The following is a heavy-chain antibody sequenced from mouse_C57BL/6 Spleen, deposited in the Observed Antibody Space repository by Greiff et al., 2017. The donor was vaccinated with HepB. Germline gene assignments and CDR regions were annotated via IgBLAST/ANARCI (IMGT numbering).Heavy chain of an antibody. CDR2: IYPGDGDT. CDR3: ARVLLRSYAMDY. CDR1: GYAFSSSW. D-gene: IGHD1-1*01. V-gene: IGHV1-82*01. J-gene: IGHJ4*01. Sequence: VQLQQSGPELVKPGASVKISCKASGYAFSSSWMNWVKQRPGKGLEWIGRIYPGDGDTNYNGKFKGKATLTADKSSSTAYMQLSSLTSEDSAVYFWARVLLRSYAMDYWGQGTSVTVSS.